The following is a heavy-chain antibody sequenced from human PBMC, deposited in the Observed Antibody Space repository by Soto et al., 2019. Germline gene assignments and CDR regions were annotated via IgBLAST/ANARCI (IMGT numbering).Heavy chain of an antibody. CDR1: GGSISSGDYY. CDR3: ARDIITGTGWFDP. V-gene: IGHV4-30-4*01. D-gene: IGHD1-7*01. J-gene: IGHJ5*02. CDR2: IYYSGST. Sequence: SETLSLTCTVSGGSISSGDYYWSWIRQPPGKGLEWIGYIYYSGSTYYNPSLKSRVTISVDTSKNQFSLKLSPVTAADTAVYYCARDIITGTGWFDPWGQGTLVTVSS.